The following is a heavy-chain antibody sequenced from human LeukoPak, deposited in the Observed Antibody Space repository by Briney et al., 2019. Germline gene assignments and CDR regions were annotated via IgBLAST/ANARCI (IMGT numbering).Heavy chain of an antibody. Sequence: PSETLSLTCAVSGYSISSGYCWGWIRQPPGKGLEWIGSIYHSGSTYYNPSLKSRVTISVDTSKNQFSLKLSSVTAADTAVYYCARASGYSYVVYYMDVWGKGTTVTVSS. CDR2: IYHSGST. D-gene: IGHD5-18*01. CDR3: ARASGYSYVVYYMDV. J-gene: IGHJ6*03. CDR1: GYSISSGYC. V-gene: IGHV4-38-2*01.